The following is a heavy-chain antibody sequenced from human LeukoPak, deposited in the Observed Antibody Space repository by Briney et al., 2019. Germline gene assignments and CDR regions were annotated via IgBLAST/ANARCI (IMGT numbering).Heavy chain of an antibody. Sequence: GGSLRLSCAASGFTFSSYWMHWVRQAPGKGLVWVSRINSDGSSTSYADSVKGRFTISRDNSKNTLYLQMNSLRAEDTAVYYCANKASSGLGAFDIWGQGTMVTVSS. J-gene: IGHJ3*02. D-gene: IGHD3-22*01. CDR3: ANKASSGLGAFDI. CDR2: INSDGSST. V-gene: IGHV3-74*01. CDR1: GFTFSSYW.